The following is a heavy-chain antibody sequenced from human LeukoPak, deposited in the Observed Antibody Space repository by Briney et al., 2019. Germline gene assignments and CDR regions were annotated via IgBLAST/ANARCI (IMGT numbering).Heavy chain of an antibody. CDR3: ARVGGGGGFDP. J-gene: IGHJ5*02. V-gene: IGHV4-39*07. D-gene: IGHD3-3*01. CDR1: GGSISSSSYY. Sequence: SETLSLTCTVSGGSISSSSYYWGWIRQPPGKGLEWIGCIYYSGSTYYNPSLKSRVTISVDTSKNQFSLKLSSVTAADTVVYYCARVGGGGGFDPWGQGTLVTVSS. CDR2: IYYSGST.